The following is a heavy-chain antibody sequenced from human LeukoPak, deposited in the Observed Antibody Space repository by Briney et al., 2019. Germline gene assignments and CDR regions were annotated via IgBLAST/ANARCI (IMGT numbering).Heavy chain of an antibody. CDR2: IYASGST. Sequence: SETLSLTCTVSGGSISSGSYYWSWIRQPAGKGLEWIGRIYASGSTNYNPSLKSRVTISVDTSKNQFSLKLSSVTAADTAVYYCAATMVRGVITPQGMDVWGQGTTVTVSS. D-gene: IGHD3-10*01. CDR1: GGSISSGSYY. J-gene: IGHJ6*02. V-gene: IGHV4-61*02. CDR3: AATMVRGVITPQGMDV.